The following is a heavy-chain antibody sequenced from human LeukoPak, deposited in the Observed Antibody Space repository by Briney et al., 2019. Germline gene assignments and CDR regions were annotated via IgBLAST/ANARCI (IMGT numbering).Heavy chain of an antibody. CDR3: ARGEYYYDSSGKEHDY. CDR2: INPNSGGT. D-gene: IGHD3-22*01. Sequence: ASVKVSCKASGYTFTGYYMHWVRQAPGQGLEWMGRINPNSGGTNYAQKLQGRVTMTTDTSTSTAYMELRSLRSDDTAVYYCARGEYYYDSSGKEHDYWGQGTLVTVSS. CDR1: GYTFTGYY. J-gene: IGHJ4*02. V-gene: IGHV1-2*06.